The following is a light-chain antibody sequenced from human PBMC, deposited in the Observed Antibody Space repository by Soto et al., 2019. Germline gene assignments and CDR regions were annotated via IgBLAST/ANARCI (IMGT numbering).Light chain of an antibody. V-gene: IGLV2-14*02. CDR2: EAT. J-gene: IGLJ2*01. CDR1: SSDIGSFEP. CDR3: CSYTTTSTLI. Sequence: QSVLTQPASVSGSPGQSITISCSGTSSDIGSFEPVSWYQHHPGKVPKLIIYEATKRPPGVSDRFSGSKSDRTASLTISGLQAEDEAEYYCCSYTTTSTLIFGGGTKLTVL.